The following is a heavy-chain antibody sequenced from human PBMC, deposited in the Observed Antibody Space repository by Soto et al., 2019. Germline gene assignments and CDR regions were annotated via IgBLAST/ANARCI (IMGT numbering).Heavy chain of an antibody. D-gene: IGHD3-10*01. J-gene: IGHJ4*02. V-gene: IGHV6-1*01. CDR2: TYYRSKWYN. CDR3: ARQYYYGSGTYYNPYFDY. Sequence: PSQTLSLTCDISGDSVSSNNVAWNWIRQSPSRGLEWLGRTYYRSKWYNDYAISVKSRIIVNPDTSKNRFSLQLNSVTTEDTAMYYCARQYYYGSGTYYNPYFDYWGQGTMVTVSS. CDR1: GDSVSSNNVA.